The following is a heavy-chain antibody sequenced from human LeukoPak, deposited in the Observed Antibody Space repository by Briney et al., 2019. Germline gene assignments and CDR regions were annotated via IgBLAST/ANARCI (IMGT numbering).Heavy chain of an antibody. J-gene: IGHJ3*02. V-gene: IGHV3-48*01. D-gene: IGHD1-26*01. CDR3: AREVGTPQAFDI. CDR2: INSRSSTI. Sequence: GRSLRLSCAASRFTFSNYGVNWVRQAPGKGLEWVSYINSRSSTIYYADSVRGRFTISRDNAKNSLYLQMNSLKAEDTAIYYCAREVGTPQAFDIWGQGTMVTVSS. CDR1: RFTFSNYG.